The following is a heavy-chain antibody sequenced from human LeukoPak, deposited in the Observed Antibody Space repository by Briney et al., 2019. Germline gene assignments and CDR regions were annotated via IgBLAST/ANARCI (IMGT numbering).Heavy chain of an antibody. CDR2: IRYDGSNK. Sequence: GGSLRLSCAASGFTFSSYGMHLVRQAPGKGLEWVAFIRYDGSNKYYADSVKGRFTISRDNSKNTLYLQMNSLRAEDTAVYYCAQVFLKVVVATNWFDPWGQGTLVTVSS. D-gene: IGHD2-15*01. CDR3: AQVFLKVVVATNWFDP. V-gene: IGHV3-30*02. CDR1: GFTFSSYG. J-gene: IGHJ5*02.